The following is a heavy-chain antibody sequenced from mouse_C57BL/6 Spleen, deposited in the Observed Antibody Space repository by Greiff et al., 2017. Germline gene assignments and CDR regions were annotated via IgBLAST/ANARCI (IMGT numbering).Heavy chain of an antibody. D-gene: IGHD1-1*01. CDR1: GYAFSSSW. Sequence: QVQLQQSGPELVKPGASVKISCKASGYAFSSSWMNWVKQRPGQGLEWIGRIYPGDGDTNYNGKFKGKATLTADKSSSTAYMQLSSLTSEDSAVYVCSRRYYGSSLDYWGQGTTLTVSS. CDR2: IYPGDGDT. V-gene: IGHV1-82*01. CDR3: SRRYYGSSLDY. J-gene: IGHJ2*01.